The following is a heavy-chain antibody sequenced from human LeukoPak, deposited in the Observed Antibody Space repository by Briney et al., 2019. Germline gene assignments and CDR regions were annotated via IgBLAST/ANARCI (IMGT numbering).Heavy chain of an antibody. CDR1: GGSFNAYY. CDR3: AREVLAATGPCDY. Sequence: SETLSLTCAVYGGSFNAYYWSWIRQPPGKGLEWIGEINYSGSTNFNPCLKSRVTISVDRTKKQFSLKLNFLTAADTAVYYCAREVLAATGPCDYWGQGTLVAVSS. CDR2: INYSGST. J-gene: IGHJ4*02. V-gene: IGHV4-34*01. D-gene: IGHD6-13*01.